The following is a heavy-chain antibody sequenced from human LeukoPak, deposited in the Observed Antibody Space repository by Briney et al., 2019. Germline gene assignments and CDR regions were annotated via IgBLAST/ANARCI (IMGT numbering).Heavy chain of an antibody. CDR1: GFTFSSYA. D-gene: IGHD3-16*01. Sequence: GGSLRLSCAASGFTFSSYAMSWVRQAPGKGLEWVSAIRGSGDSTYYADSVRGRFTISRDNSKNTLYLQMNSLRAEDTAVYYCAKDLEGARWGTPRTFDIWGQGTMVIVSS. J-gene: IGHJ3*02. V-gene: IGHV3-23*01. CDR2: IRGSGDST. CDR3: AKDLEGARWGTPRTFDI.